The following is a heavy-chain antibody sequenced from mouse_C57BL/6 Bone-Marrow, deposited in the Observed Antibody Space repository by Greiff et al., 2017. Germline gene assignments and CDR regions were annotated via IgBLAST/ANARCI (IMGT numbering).Heavy chain of an antibody. CDR1: GYTFTSYW. D-gene: IGHD2-4*01. V-gene: IGHV1-69*01. Sequence: VQLQQPGAELVMPGASVKLSCKASGYTFTSYWMHWVKQRPGQGLEWIGEIDPSDSYTNYNHKFKGKSTLTVDKSSSTAYMQLSSLTSEDSAVYYGARTKGLRRYFDYWGQGTAPTVSA. CDR2: IDPSDSYT. CDR3: ARTKGLRRYFDY. J-gene: IGHJ2*01.